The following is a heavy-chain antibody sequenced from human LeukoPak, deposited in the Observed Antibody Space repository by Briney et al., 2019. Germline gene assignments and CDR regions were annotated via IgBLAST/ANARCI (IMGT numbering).Heavy chain of an antibody. CDR1: GFTFSNYA. CDR2: ISGSGTVT. J-gene: IGHJ4*02. CDR3: AKAGYSYGHFDN. V-gene: IGHV3-23*01. D-gene: IGHD5-18*01. Sequence: TGGSLRLSCAASGFTFSNYAMTWVRQAPGKGLEWVSTISGSGTVTYYADSVKGRFTVSRDNSKNTLHLQMNSLRVEDTALYYCAKAGYSYGHFDNWGQGTLVTVSS.